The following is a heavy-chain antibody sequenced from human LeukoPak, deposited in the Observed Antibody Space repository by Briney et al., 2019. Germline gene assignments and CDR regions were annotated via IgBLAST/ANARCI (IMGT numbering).Heavy chain of an antibody. Sequence: SETLSLTCAVYGGSFSGYYWSWIRQPAGKGLEWIGRIYTSGSTNYNPSLKSRVTMSVDTSKNQFSLKLSSVTAADTAVYYCARDPGNFVTTDDYWGQGTLVTVSS. CDR2: IYTSGST. D-gene: IGHD4-17*01. CDR1: GGSFSGYY. J-gene: IGHJ4*02. V-gene: IGHV4-4*07. CDR3: ARDPGNFVTTDDY.